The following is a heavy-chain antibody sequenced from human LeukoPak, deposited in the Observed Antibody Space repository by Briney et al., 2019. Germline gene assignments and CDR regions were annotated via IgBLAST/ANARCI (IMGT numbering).Heavy chain of an antibody. D-gene: IGHD3-22*01. Sequence: GGSLRLSCTASGFTFSRYWMIWVRQAPGKGLEWVANMKRDGSEKYYVDSVKGRFTISRDNAKNSLFLQMNGLRVGDTAVYYCARDASYYDSSGYYDAFDIWGQGTMVTVSS. CDR2: MKRDGSEK. CDR1: GFTFSRYW. CDR3: ARDASYYDSSGYYDAFDI. V-gene: IGHV3-7*01. J-gene: IGHJ3*02.